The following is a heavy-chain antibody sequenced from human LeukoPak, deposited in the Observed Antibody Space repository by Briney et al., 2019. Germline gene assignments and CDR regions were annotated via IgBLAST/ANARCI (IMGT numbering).Heavy chain of an antibody. V-gene: IGHV1-69*13. Sequence: GASVKVSRKASGGTFSSYAISWVRQAPGQGLEWMGGIIPIFGTANYAQKFQGRVTITADESTSTAYMELSSLRSEDTAVYYCARVCSGGSCLSWFDPWGQGTLVTVSS. CDR1: GGTFSSYA. CDR2: IIPIFGTA. CDR3: ARVCSGGSCLSWFDP. D-gene: IGHD2-15*01. J-gene: IGHJ5*02.